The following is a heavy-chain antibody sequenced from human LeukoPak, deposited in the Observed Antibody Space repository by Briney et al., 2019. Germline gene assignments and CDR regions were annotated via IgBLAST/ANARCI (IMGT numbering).Heavy chain of an antibody. V-gene: IGHV3-7*03. CDR1: GFTFDTYW. D-gene: IGHD4-17*01. J-gene: IGHJ4*02. Sequence: GGSLRLSCAASGFTFDTYWMSWVRQAPGKGLEWVANIKQDGSEKDYVDSVKGRFTISRDNAKNSLYLQMNSLRVEDTALYYCARAQTYGDSRLLLDYWGQGTLVTVSS. CDR2: IKQDGSEK. CDR3: ARAQTYGDSRLLLDY.